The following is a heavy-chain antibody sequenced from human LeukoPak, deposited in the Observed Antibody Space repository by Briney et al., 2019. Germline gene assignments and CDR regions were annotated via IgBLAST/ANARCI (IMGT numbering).Heavy chain of an antibody. V-gene: IGHV4-59*04. Sequence: SETLSLTCTVSGGSISSYYWSWIRQPPGKGLEWIASIYHSGTTYYNPSLKSRVTISLDTSRNQLSLRLTSVTAADTAVYYCARVASSVRDDAFDIWGQGTMVTVSS. CDR1: GGSISSYY. J-gene: IGHJ3*02. CDR2: IYHSGTT. CDR3: ARVASSVRDDAFDI. D-gene: IGHD6-19*01.